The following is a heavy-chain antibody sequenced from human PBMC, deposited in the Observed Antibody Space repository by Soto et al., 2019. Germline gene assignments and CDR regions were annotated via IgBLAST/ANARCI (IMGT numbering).Heavy chain of an antibody. V-gene: IGHV3-23*01. D-gene: IGHD2-2*03. CDR2: LSVSGGST. CDR1: GFSFSSYA. J-gene: IGHJ6*02. Sequence: QTGGSLRLSCAASGFSFSSYAMNWVRQAPGKGLEWVSALSVSGGSTYYADSVKGRFTISRDKSKNTLYLQMNSLRAEDTAVYYCARSGYCSSTSCYSYAPRRGLVKTYGMDVWGQGTTVTVSS. CDR3: ARSGYCSSTSCYSYAPRRGLVKTYGMDV.